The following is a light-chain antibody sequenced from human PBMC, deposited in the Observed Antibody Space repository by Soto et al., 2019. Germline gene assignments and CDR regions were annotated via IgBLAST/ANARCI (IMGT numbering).Light chain of an antibody. CDR1: QSISTW. CDR3: QQHKTYWT. V-gene: IGKV1-5*03. Sequence: DIQMTQSPSTLSASVVDRITITCRASQSISTWLAWYQQKPGKAPKLLIHKASNLESGVPSRFSGSGSGTEFTLTISSLQPEDFATYYCQQHKTYWTFGQGTKVDIK. J-gene: IGKJ1*01. CDR2: KAS.